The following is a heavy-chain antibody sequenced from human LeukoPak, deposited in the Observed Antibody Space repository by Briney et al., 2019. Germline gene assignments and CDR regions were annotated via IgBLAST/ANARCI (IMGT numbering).Heavy chain of an antibody. CDR2: IIPILGIA. D-gene: IGHD5-24*01. CDR3: ALGRGMAAKMGPFDY. J-gene: IGHJ4*02. V-gene: IGHV1-69*02. Sequence: ASVKVSCKASGYTFTGYYMDWARQAPGQGLEWMGRIIPILGIANYAQKFQGRVTITADKSTSTAYMELSSLRSEDTAVYYCALGRGMAAKMGPFDYWGQGTLVTVSS. CDR1: GYTFTGYY.